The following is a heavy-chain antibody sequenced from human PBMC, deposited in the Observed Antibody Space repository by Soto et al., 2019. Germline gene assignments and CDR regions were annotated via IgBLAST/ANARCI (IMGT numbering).Heavy chain of an antibody. V-gene: IGHV4-61*01. CDR1: GGSVSSGSYY. CDR3: ARVAVAGTRVDY. CDR2: IYHSGST. Sequence: SETLSLTCTVTGGSVSSGSYYWSWIRQPPGKGLEWIGDIYHSGSTNYNPSLKSRVTISVDKSKNQFSLKLSSVTAADTAVYYCARVAVAGTRVDYWGQGTLVTVSS. D-gene: IGHD6-19*01. J-gene: IGHJ4*02.